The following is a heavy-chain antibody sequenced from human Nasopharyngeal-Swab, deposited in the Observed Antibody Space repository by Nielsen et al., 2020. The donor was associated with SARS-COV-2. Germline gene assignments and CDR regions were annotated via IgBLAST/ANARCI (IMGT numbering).Heavy chain of an antibody. Sequence: GESLKISCAASGFTFSSYAMNWVRQAPGKGPEWVSTISGSGGGTYYADSVKGRFTISRDNSKNTLYLQMNSLRAEDTAVYYCAKDRGVYDYIWGSYRGGFDYWGQGTLVTVSS. CDR1: GFTFSSYA. CDR2: ISGSGGGT. V-gene: IGHV3-23*01. D-gene: IGHD3-16*02. J-gene: IGHJ4*02. CDR3: AKDRGVYDYIWGSYRGGFDY.